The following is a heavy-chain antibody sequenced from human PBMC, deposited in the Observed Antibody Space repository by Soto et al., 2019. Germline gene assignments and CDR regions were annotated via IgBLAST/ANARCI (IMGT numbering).Heavy chain of an antibody. CDR3: ARAPSYYDSSGYYY. J-gene: IGHJ4*02. CDR1: GYTFTGYY. V-gene: IGHV1-2*02. CDR2: INPNSGGT. Sequence: DSVKVSCKASGYTFTGYYMHWVRQAPGQGLEWMGWINPNSGGTNYAQKFQGRVTMTRDTSISTAYMELSRLRSDDTAVYYCARAPSYYDSSGYYYWGQGTLVTVSS. D-gene: IGHD3-22*01.